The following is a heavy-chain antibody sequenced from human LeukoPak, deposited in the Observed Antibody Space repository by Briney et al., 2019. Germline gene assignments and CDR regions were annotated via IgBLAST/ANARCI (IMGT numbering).Heavy chain of an antibody. CDR2: IYYSGST. Sequence: SETLSLTCTVSGGSISSYYWSWIRQPPGKGLEWIGYIYYSGSTNSNPNLKRPVNISVDTSNNQFSLNLNCVTAADTAVYYCARGGAVLPFDYWGQGTLVTVSS. D-gene: IGHD6-19*01. CDR3: ARGGAVLPFDY. J-gene: IGHJ4*02. V-gene: IGHV4-59*01. CDR1: GGSISSYY.